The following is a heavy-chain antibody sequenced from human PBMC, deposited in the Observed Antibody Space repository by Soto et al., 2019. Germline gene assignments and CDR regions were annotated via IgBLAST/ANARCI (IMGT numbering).Heavy chain of an antibody. Sequence: PSQTLSLTCVISGDSVSSNSATWNWIRQSPSGGLEWLGRTYHRSKWYSVYAVPLRGRITISPDTSKNQVSLQLNSVTPEDTAVYFCARGTSHLAPWGQGTLVTVSS. V-gene: IGHV6-1*01. CDR3: ARGTSHLAP. CDR2: TYHRSKWYS. CDR1: GDSVSSNSAT. J-gene: IGHJ1*01.